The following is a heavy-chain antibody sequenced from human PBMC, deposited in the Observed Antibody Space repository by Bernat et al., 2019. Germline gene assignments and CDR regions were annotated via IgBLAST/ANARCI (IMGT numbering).Heavy chain of an antibody. CDR2: IKSKTDGGTT. V-gene: IGHV3-15*01. CDR1: GFTFSNAW. D-gene: IGHD5-12*01. CDR3: STSGYSGYDSAYYYGMDV. Sequence: EVQLVESGGGLVKPGGSLRLSCAAPGFTFSNAWMSWVRQAPGKGLEWVGRIKSKTDGGTTDYAAPVKGRFTISRDDSKNTLYLQMNSLKTEDTAVYYCSTSGYSGYDSAYYYGMDVWGQGTTVTVSS. J-gene: IGHJ6*02.